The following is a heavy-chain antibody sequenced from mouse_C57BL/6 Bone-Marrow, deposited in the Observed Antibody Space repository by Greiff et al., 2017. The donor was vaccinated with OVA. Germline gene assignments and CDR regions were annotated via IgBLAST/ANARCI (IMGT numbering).Heavy chain of an antibody. CDR2: ISNGGGST. CDR3: ARQVQLGYYYAIDY. V-gene: IGHV5-12*01. CDR1: GFTFSDYY. Sequence: EVQLQESGGGLVQPGGSLKLSCAASGFTFSDYYMYWVRQTPEKRLEWVAYISNGGGSTYYPDTVKGRFTISRDNAKNTLYLQMSRLKSEDTAMYYCARQVQLGYYYAIDYWGQGTSVTVSS. D-gene: IGHD4-1*02. J-gene: IGHJ4*01.